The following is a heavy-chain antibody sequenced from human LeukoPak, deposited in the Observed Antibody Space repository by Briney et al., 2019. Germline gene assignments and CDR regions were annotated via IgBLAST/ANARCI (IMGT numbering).Heavy chain of an antibody. D-gene: IGHD3-22*01. CDR2: ISNDGSNI. CDR1: GFTFSSYG. CDR3: ARGPDYCDSSGYGGY. J-gene: IGHJ4*02. V-gene: IGHV3-30*03. Sequence: GGSLRLSCAASGFTFSSYGMRWVRQAPGKGLEWVSVISNDGSNIYYADSVKGRFTISRDNSKNTLYLQMNSLRAEDTAVYYCARGPDYCDSSGYGGYWGQGTLVTVSS.